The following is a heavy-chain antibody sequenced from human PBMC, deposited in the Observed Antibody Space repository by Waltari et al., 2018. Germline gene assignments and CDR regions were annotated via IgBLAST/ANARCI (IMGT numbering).Heavy chain of an antibody. CDR3: AKNRDIVATILDY. CDR1: GFTFTSYA. D-gene: IGHD5-12*01. Sequence: EVQLVESGGCLVQHGGSLRLACAASGFTFTSYAISWVRHAPGTRPDWVPAIGGRWGSTYYADSVKGRFTISRDNSKNTLYLQMNSLRAEDTAVYYCAKNRDIVATILDYWGQGTLVTVSS. V-gene: IGHV3-23*04. CDR2: IGGRWGST. J-gene: IGHJ4*02.